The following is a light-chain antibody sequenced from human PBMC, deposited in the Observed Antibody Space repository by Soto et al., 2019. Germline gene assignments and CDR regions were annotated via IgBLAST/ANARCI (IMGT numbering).Light chain of an antibody. Sequence: EIVLTQSPATLSLSPGERATLSCRASQSVSSSYLAWYQQKPGQAPRLLIYGASSRATGIPDRFSGSGSGTDFTLTISRLEPEDFAVYYCQQYNDWPPAFGGGTKVDIK. CDR2: GAS. J-gene: IGKJ4*01. CDR1: QSVSSSY. CDR3: QQYNDWPPA. V-gene: IGKV3-20*01.